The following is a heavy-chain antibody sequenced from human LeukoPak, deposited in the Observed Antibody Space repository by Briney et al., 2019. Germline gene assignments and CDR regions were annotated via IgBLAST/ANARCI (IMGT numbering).Heavy chain of an antibody. CDR1: GGTFSSYA. V-gene: IGHV1-69*13. CDR3: ARVLTVTTGGYYYYMDV. Sequence: ASVKVSCKASGGTFSSYAISWVRQAPGQGLEWMGGIIPIFGTANYAQKFQGRVTITADESTSTAYMELSSLRSEDTAVYYCARVLTVTTGGYYYYMDVWGKGTTVTVSS. CDR2: IIPIFGTA. D-gene: IGHD4-11*01. J-gene: IGHJ6*03.